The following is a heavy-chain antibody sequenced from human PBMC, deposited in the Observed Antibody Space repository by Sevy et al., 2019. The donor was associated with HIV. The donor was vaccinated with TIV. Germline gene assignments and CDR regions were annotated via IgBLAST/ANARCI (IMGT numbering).Heavy chain of an antibody. CDR2: LCFGCGRI. V-gene: IGHV3-23*01. J-gene: IGHJ4*02. Sequence: GGSLRLSCVASGFNFNIYSMSWVRQAPGKGLEWVSTLCFGCGRINHADSVQGRFTMSRDDSKKTVYLEMNSRRAEDTAVYYCAREGCTRPHDHWGQGTLVTVSS. D-gene: IGHD2-8*01. CDR1: GFNFNIYS. CDR3: AREGCTRPHDH.